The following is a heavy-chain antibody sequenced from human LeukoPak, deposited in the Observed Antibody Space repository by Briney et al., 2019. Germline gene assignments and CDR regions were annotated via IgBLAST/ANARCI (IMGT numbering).Heavy chain of an antibody. Sequence: GGSLRLSCAASGFTFSSYSMNWVRQAPGKGLEWVSSISSSSSYIYYADSVKGRFTISRDNAKNSLYLQMNSLRAEDTAVYYCARGGTLDLFDWLLYHWGQGTLVTVSS. CDR3: ARGGTLDLFDWLLYH. D-gene: IGHD3-9*01. V-gene: IGHV3-21*01. CDR2: ISSSSSYI. J-gene: IGHJ5*02. CDR1: GFTFSSYS.